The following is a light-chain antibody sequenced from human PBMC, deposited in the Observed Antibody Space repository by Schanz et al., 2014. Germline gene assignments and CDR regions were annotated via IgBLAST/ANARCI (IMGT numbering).Light chain of an antibody. V-gene: IGKV1-39*01. Sequence: DIQMTQSPSSLSASVGDRVTLTCRASQTVINYLSWYQQKLGEAPKLLIYHVSSLQSGVPSRFSGTGSETDFTLTISSVQPEDFATYYCLQAYITPYTFGQGTRLEIK. CDR1: QTVINY. J-gene: IGKJ2*01. CDR2: HVS. CDR3: LQAYITPYT.